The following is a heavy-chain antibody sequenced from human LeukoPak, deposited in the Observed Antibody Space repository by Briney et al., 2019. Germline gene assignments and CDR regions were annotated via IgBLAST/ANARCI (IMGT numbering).Heavy chain of an antibody. CDR1: GGSISSSSYY. J-gene: IGHJ4*02. D-gene: IGHD6-19*01. Sequence: SETLSLTCTVSGGSISSSSYYWGWIRQPPGKGLEWIGSIYYSGSTYYNPSLKSRVTISVDTSKNQFSLKLSSVTAADTAVYYCARGVGPPGRPEYSSGWRYEDWGQGTLVTVSS. CDR3: ARGVGPPGRPEYSSGWRYED. CDR2: IYYSGST. V-gene: IGHV4-39*07.